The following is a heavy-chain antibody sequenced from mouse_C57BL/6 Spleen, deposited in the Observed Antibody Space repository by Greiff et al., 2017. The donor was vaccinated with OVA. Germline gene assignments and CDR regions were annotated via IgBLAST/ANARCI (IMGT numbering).Heavy chain of an antibody. Sequence: QVQLQQSGPGLVQPSQSLSITCTVSGFSLTSYGVHWVRQPPGKGLEWLGVIWRGGSTDYNAAFISRLSISKDNSKSQVFFKMNSLQSDDTAIYYCAKAEGDWFAYWGQGTLVTVSA. J-gene: IGHJ3*01. CDR3: AKAEGDWFAY. CDR1: GFSLTSYG. V-gene: IGHV2-4*01. CDR2: IWRGGST. D-gene: IGHD3-3*01.